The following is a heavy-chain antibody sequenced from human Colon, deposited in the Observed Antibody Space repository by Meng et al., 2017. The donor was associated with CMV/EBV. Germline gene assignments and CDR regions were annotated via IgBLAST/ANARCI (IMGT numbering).Heavy chain of an antibody. J-gene: IGHJ6*02. CDR2: ITADNGNT. Sequence: ASALVSCKTSGCIFTSYVVSWVRQPPGQGHEWMGWITADNGNTNYAQKSQGRVTMTTDTSTNTAYIKLKSLSSDDTAVYYCARAFFTMFGGVIIPYGMDDWGQGTTVTVSS. V-gene: IGHV1-18*01. CDR1: GCIFTSYV. D-gene: IGHD3-10*01. CDR3: ARAFFTMFGGVIIPYGMDD.